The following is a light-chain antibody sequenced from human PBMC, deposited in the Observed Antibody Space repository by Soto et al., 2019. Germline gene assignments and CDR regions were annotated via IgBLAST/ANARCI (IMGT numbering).Light chain of an antibody. V-gene: IGKV3-15*01. J-gene: IGKJ4*01. CDR3: QQYHIPPT. Sequence: EVVMKKSPATLSVYKGERVTLSCRASQRVSISLAWYQQRPRHAPRLLIYGASTRATGIAARFSASGSDTEFTLTISPLQSEDFAVYNCQQYHIPPTFCGGTKVDIK. CDR2: GAS. CDR1: QRVSIS.